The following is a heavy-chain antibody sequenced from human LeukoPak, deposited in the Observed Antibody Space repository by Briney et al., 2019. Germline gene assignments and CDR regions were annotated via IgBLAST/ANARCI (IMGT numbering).Heavy chain of an antibody. J-gene: IGHJ4*02. V-gene: IGHV4-59*08. CDR1: GGSISSYY. CDR2: IYYSGST. CDR3: ARHYDSSGHWFYFDY. D-gene: IGHD3-22*01. Sequence: PSETLSLTCTVSGGSISSYYWSWIRQPPGKGLEWIGYIYYSGSTNYNPSLKSRVTISVDTSKNQFSLKLSSVTAADTAVYYCARHYDSSGHWFYFDYWGQGTLVTVSS.